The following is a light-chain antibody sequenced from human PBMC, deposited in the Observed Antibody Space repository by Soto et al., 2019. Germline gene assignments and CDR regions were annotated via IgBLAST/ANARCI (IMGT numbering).Light chain of an antibody. J-gene: IGKJ5*01. CDR3: QQRSNWPPSIT. V-gene: IGKV3D-20*02. Sequence: EIVMTQSPATLSLSPGERATLSCRASQSVSSRSLAWYQQKPGQAPRLLISGASSRAADIPDRFSGSGSGTDFTLTISSLEPEDFAVYYCQQRSNWPPSITFGQGTRLVIK. CDR2: GAS. CDR1: QSVSSRS.